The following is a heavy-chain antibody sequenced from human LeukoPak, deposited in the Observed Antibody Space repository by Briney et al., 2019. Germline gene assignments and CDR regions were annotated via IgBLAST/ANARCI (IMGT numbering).Heavy chain of an antibody. D-gene: IGHD3-9*01. CDR2: IYPGDSDT. Sequence: GESLKISCKGSGYSFTSYCIVWLRHMPGKGLEWMGIIYPGDSDTRYSPSFQGQVTISADKSISTAYLQWSSLKASDTAMYYCARRGLFLSTGAFDIWGQGTMVTVSS. CDR1: GYSFTSYC. V-gene: IGHV5-51*01. CDR3: ARRGLFLSTGAFDI. J-gene: IGHJ3*02.